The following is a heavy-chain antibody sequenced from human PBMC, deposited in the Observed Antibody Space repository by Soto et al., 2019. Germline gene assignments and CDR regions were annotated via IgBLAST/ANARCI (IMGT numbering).Heavy chain of an antibody. CDR2: IWYDGSNK. CDR3: ARPKYYYDSSGYFYFDY. D-gene: IGHD3-22*01. CDR1: GFTFSSYG. V-gene: IGHV3-33*01. J-gene: IGHJ4*02. Sequence: QVQLVESGGGVVQPGRSLRLSCAASGFTFSSYGMHWVRQAPGKGLEWVAVIWYDGSNKYYADSVKGRFTISRDNSKNTLYLQMNSLRAEDTAVYYCARPKYYYDSSGYFYFDYWGQGTLVTVSS.